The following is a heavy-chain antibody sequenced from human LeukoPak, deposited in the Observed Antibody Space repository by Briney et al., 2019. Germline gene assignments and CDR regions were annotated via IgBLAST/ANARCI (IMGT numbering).Heavy chain of an antibody. CDR1: GYTFTSYY. J-gene: IGHJ4*02. Sequence: ASVKVSCKASGYTFTSYYMHWVRQAPGQGLEWMGIINPSGGSTSYAQKFQGRVTMTRNTSISTAYMELSSLRSEDTAVYYCARFGSIAAAGSNQDYWGQGTLVTVSS. D-gene: IGHD6-13*01. CDR3: ARFGSIAAAGSNQDY. V-gene: IGHV1-46*01. CDR2: INPSGGST.